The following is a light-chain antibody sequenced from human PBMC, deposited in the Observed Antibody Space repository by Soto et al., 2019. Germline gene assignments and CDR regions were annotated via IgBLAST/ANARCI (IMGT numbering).Light chain of an antibody. CDR3: QQRRNWPPPWT. Sequence: EMALTQSPGTLSSSPLEIATPSCRVTQRGTRYLAWYQQKPGQAPRLLIYDASNRSTGIPARFSGSGSGTDFPLTISSLERGAFAVYYWQQRRNWPPPWTFGQGTNVDLK. CDR1: QRGTRY. J-gene: IGKJ1*01. CDR2: DAS. V-gene: IGKV3-11*01.